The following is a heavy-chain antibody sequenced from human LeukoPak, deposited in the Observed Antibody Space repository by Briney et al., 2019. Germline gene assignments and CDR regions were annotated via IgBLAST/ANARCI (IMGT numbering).Heavy chain of an antibody. CDR1: GGSFSGYY. D-gene: IGHD3-22*01. V-gene: IGHV4-34*01. Sequence: PSETVSLTCDVYGGSFSGYYWTWIRQTPEKGLEWMGEMNPSGSTSYNPYLKRRVTISVDTSKNQFSLKLGSVTAADMAVYYCARGRQDVTMIVVVMTAVSYYLDVWGKGTTVTVS. CDR3: ARGRQDVTMIVVVMTAVSYYLDV. J-gene: IGHJ6*03. CDR2: MNPSGST.